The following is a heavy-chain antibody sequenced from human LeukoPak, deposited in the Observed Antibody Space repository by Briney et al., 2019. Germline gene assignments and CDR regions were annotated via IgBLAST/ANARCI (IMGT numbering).Heavy chain of an antibody. CDR2: IYTGGST. CDR1: GGSISSGSSF. CDR3: ARSLNDYYDSSGYYGNDGAFDI. Sequence: SETLSLTCTVSGGSISSGSSFWTWIRQPAGKGLEWVGRIYTGGSTNYNPSLKSRVTISVDTSKNQFSLRLSSVTAADTAVYYCARSLNDYYDSSGYYGNDGAFDIWGQGTMVTVSS. V-gene: IGHV4-61*02. D-gene: IGHD3-22*01. J-gene: IGHJ3*02.